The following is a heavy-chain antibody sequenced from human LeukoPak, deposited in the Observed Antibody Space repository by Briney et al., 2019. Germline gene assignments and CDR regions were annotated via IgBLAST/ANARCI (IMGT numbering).Heavy chain of an antibody. V-gene: IGHV3-74*01. CDR3: ARGFRWFDP. CDR2: INVDGSTT. J-gene: IGHJ5*02. CDR1: RLTHSIYW. Sequence: PGRTLRLSRAASRLTHSIYWMQWVPHAPRKGLVWVSRINVDGSTTSYADSVKGRFTISRDNAKNTLYLQMNSLRAEDTAVYYCARGFRWFDPWGQGTLVTVSS.